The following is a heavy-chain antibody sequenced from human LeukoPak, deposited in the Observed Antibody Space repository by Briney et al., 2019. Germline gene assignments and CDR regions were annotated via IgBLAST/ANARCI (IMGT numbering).Heavy chain of an antibody. J-gene: IGHJ3*02. D-gene: IGHD6-6*01. CDR1: GFTFSNYG. CDR3: ARAAGYSSSSGAFDI. CDR2: IWYDGSNK. Sequence: PGGSLRLSCAASGFTFSNYGMHWVRQAPGKGLEWVAVIWYDGSNKYYADSVKGRFTISRDNSKSTLYLQMNSLRAEDTAVYYCARAAGYSSSSGAFDIWGQGTMVTVSS. V-gene: IGHV3-33*01.